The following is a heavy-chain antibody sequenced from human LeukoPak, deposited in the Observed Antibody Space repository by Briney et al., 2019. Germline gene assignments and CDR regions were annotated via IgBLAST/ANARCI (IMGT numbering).Heavy chain of an antibody. J-gene: IGHJ5*02. CDR1: GGSISSGDYY. CDR3: ARRGYGDYNWFDP. V-gene: IGHV4-30-4*01. D-gene: IGHD4-17*01. Sequence: SETLSLTCTVSGGSISSGDYYWSWIRQPPGKGLEWIGYIYYSGSTYYNPSLKSRVTISVDTSKTQFSLKLSSVTAADTAVYYCARRGYGDYNWFDPWGQGTLVTVSS. CDR2: IYYSGST.